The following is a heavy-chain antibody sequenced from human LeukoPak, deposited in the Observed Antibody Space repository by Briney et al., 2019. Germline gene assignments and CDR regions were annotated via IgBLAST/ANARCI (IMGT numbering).Heavy chain of an antibody. Sequence: PSETLSLTCTVSGGPISSLHWSWIRQPPGKGLEWIGYISDSGSTYYNPSLKSRVTISVDTSKSQISLRLSSVTAADTAVYYCARLAGDYFDYWGQGTLVTVSP. J-gene: IGHJ4*02. CDR1: GGPISSLH. D-gene: IGHD6-19*01. CDR2: ISDSGST. CDR3: ARLAGDYFDY. V-gene: IGHV4-4*08.